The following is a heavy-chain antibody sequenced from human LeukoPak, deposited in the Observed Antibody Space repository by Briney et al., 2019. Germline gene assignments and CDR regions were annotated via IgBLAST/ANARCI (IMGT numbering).Heavy chain of an antibody. V-gene: IGHV1-18*01. J-gene: IGHJ4*02. CDR1: GYTLTNYG. CDR2: ISAYNGNT. D-gene: IGHD6-13*01. CDR3: ARDLGHRIAAAGPNLDY. Sequence: ASVKVSCKASGYTLTNYGISWVRQAPGQGLEWMGWISAYNGNTNYEQKFQGRVTMTTDTSTSTAYMELRSLRSDDTAVYYCARDLGHRIAAAGPNLDYCGQGTLVTVSS.